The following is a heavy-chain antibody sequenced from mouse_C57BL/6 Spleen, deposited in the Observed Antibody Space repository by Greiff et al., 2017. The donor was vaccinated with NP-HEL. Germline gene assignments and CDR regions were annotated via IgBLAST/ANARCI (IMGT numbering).Heavy chain of an antibody. CDR3: ARGDYYGSSYDAMDY. CDR2: IDPSDSYT. CDR1: GYTFTSYW. Sequence: QVQLQQSGAELVMPGASVKLSCKASGYTFTSYWMHWVKQRPGQGLEWIGEIDPSDSYTNYNQKFKGKSTLTVDKSSSTAYMQLSSLTSEDSAVYYCARGDYYGSSYDAMDYWGQGTSVTVSS. D-gene: IGHD1-1*01. J-gene: IGHJ4*01. V-gene: IGHV1-69*01.